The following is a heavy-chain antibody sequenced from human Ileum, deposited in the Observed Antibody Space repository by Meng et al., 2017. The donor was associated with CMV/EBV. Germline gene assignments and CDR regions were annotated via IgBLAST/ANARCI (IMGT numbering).Heavy chain of an antibody. Sequence: GESLKISCAASGLSVSTNYMNWVRQAPGKGLEWVSVIYAGGSTYNADSVKGRFTISRDNSKNTLYLQMNSLRAEDTAVYYCAKGTLRFLEWLGPFDYWGQGTLVTVSS. CDR2: IYAGGST. V-gene: IGHV3-66*02. CDR3: AKGTLRFLEWLGPFDY. J-gene: IGHJ4*02. D-gene: IGHD3-3*01. CDR1: GLSVSTNY.